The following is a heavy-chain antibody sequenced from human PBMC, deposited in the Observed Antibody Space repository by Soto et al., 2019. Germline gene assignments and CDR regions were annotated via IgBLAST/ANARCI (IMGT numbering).Heavy chain of an antibody. V-gene: IGHV3-23*01. Sequence: EVHLLESGGGLVKPGGSQRLSCVASGFTFNSYAMSWVRQAPGRGLEWVSGISGSGGNTYYADSVKGRFTVSRENAKNSVYLQMNSLRAEDTAVYYCARGYDSSAGDYWGQGTLVTVSS. CDR3: ARGYDSSAGDY. J-gene: IGHJ4*02. D-gene: IGHD3-22*01. CDR1: GFTFNSYA. CDR2: ISGSGGNT.